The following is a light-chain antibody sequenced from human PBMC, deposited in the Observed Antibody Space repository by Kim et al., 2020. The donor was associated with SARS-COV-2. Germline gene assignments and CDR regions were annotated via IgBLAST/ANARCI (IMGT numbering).Light chain of an antibody. CDR1: QSVSSSY. Sequence: CPGERATLSCRASQSVSSSYLAWYQQKPGQPPRLLIFGASSRATGIPDRFTGTGSGTDFTLTINRLQPEDFAVYYCQHYGASLLTFGGGTKVDIK. V-gene: IGKV3-20*01. CDR2: GAS. CDR3: QHYGASLLT. J-gene: IGKJ4*01.